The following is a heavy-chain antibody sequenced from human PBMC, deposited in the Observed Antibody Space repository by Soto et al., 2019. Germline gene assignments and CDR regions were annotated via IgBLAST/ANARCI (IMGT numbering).Heavy chain of an antibody. D-gene: IGHD3-3*02. CDR1: GFTFSSDA. CDR2: ISGSGGST. CDR3: AKDCVSICWFSGYYYGVDF. V-gene: IGHV3-23*01. J-gene: IGHJ6*02. Sequence: PGGTLRLSCAASGFTFSSDAMSWVRQAPGKGQEWVSAISGSGGSTYYADSVKGRFTISRDNSKNTLSLQVSSLSPEDTAVYYCAKDCVSICWFSGYYYGVDFSGQGTTVIVSS.